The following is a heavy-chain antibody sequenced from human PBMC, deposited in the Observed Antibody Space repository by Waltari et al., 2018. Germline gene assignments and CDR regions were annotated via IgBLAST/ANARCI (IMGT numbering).Heavy chain of an antibody. J-gene: IGHJ2*01. Sequence: QVQLQQWGAGLLQPSETLSLTCAVYGGSFRGYYWSWIRQPPGKGLEWIGEINHSGSTNYNPSLKSRVTISVDTSKNQFSLKLSSVTAADTAVYYCARGGTVRLRSFRYFDLWGRGTLVTVSS. D-gene: IGHD4-17*01. CDR3: ARGGTVRLRSFRYFDL. CDR2: INHSGST. V-gene: IGHV4-34*01. CDR1: GGSFRGYY.